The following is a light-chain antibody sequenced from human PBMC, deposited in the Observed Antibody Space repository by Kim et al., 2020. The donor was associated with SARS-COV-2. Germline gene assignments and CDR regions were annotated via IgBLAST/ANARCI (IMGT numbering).Light chain of an antibody. J-gene: IGLJ3*02. V-gene: IGLV6-57*02. CDR3: QSYDSSNLWV. Sequence: NFMLTQPHSVSESPGKTVTISCTGSSGSIASNYVQRYQQRPGSAPTTVIYEDNQRPSGVPDRFSGSIDSSSNSASLTISGLKTEDEADYYCQSYDSSNLWVFGGGTQLTVL. CDR1: SGSIASNY. CDR2: EDN.